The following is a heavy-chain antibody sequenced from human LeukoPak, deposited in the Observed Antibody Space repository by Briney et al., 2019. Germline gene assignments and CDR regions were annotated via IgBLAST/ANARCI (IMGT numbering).Heavy chain of an antibody. CDR2: ISTTSSYI. J-gene: IGHJ4*02. D-gene: IGHD5-18*01. CDR3: ARDRADGYNYGDYFDN. V-gene: IGHV3-21*01. CDR1: GFSFSTYA. Sequence: GGSLRLSCAASGFSFSTYAISWVRQAPGKGLEWVSCISTTSSYIFYADSVRGRFTISRDNSKNTVYLQMDSLRAEDTAVYYCARDRADGYNYGDYFDNWGQGTLVTVSS.